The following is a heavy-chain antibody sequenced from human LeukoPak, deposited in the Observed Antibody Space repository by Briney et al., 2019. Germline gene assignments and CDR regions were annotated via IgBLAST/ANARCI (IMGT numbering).Heavy chain of an antibody. CDR1: GGSISSSSFF. D-gene: IGHD2-15*01. CDR3: ARLGHCSGGGSCHHDY. V-gene: IGHV4-39*01. J-gene: IGHJ4*02. Sequence: SETLSLTCTVSGGSISSSSFFWGWIRQPPGQGLEWIAAIHYSGKTHYNPSLNSRVTISADTSRNQFSLKLNSVTAEDTAVYYCARLGHCSGGGSCHHDYWGQGTLVTVSS. CDR2: IHYSGKT.